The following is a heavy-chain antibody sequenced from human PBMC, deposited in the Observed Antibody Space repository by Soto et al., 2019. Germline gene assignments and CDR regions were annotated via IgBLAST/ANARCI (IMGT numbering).Heavy chain of an antibody. CDR1: GYSFTSYW. Sequence: GESLKISCKGSGYSFTSYWIGWVRQMPGKGLEWMGIIYPGDPDTRYSPSFQGQVTISADKSISTAYLQWSSLKASDTAMYYCARSPGIQLWYGFHAFDIWGQGTMVTVSS. CDR3: ARSPGIQLWYGFHAFDI. J-gene: IGHJ3*02. D-gene: IGHD5-18*01. CDR2: IYPGDPDT. V-gene: IGHV5-51*01.